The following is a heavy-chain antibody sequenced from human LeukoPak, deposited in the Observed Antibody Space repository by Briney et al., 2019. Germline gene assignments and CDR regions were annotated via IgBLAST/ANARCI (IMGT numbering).Heavy chain of an antibody. CDR2: FDPEDGET. CDR3: ATGPPDPKITMVRGASTFPFDY. V-gene: IGHV1-24*01. J-gene: IGHJ4*02. Sequence: GASVKVSCKVSGYTLTELSMHWVRQAPGKGLEWMGGFDPEDGETIYAQKFQGRVTMTEDTSTDTAYMELSSLRSEDTAVYYCATGPPDPKITMVRGASTFPFDYWGQGTLVTVSS. D-gene: IGHD3-10*01. CDR1: GYTLTELS.